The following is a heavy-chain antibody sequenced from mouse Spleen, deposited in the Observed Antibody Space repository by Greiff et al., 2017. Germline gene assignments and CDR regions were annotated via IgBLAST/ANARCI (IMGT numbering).Heavy chain of an antibody. V-gene: IGHV1-82*01. CDR3: AREGIERY. CDR2: IYPGDGDT. CDR1: GYAFSSSW. Sequence: SGPELVKPGASVKISCKASGYAFSSSWMNWVKQRPGKGLEWIGRIYPGDGDTNYNGKFKGKATLTADKSSSTAYMQLSSLTSEDSAVYFCAREGIERYWGQGTTLTVSS. J-gene: IGHJ2*01.